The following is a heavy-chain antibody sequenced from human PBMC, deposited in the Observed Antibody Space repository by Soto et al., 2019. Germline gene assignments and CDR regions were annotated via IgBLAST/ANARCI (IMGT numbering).Heavy chain of an antibody. CDR3: APHYPDSSGYFDH. Sequence: ASVKVSCKASGYMFTGNYMHWVRQAPGQGLEYMGWINPNSGATNYAQKFQGRVTMTWDTSISTAYVELSRLRSDDTAVYYCAPHYPDSSGYFDHWGQGTLVTASS. D-gene: IGHD3-22*01. CDR2: INPNSGAT. V-gene: IGHV1-2*02. CDR1: GYMFTGNY. J-gene: IGHJ4*02.